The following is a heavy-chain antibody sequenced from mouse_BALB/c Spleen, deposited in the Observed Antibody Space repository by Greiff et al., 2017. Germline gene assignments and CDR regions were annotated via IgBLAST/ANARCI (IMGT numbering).Heavy chain of an antibody. D-gene: IGHD1-1*01. CDR3: ARFITTVVATELPH. Sequence: QVQLQQPGAELVKPGASVKLSCKASGYTFTSYYMYWVKQRPGQGLEWIGGINPSNGGTNFNEKFKSKATLTVDKSSSTAYMQLSSLTSEDSAVYYCARFITTVVATELPHWGQGTLVTVSA. V-gene: IGHV1S81*02. CDR1: GYTFTSYY. J-gene: IGHJ3*01. CDR2: INPSNGGT.